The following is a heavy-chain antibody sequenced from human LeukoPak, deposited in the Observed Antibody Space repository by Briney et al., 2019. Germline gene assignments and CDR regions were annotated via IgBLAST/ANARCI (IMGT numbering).Heavy chain of an antibody. V-gene: IGHV4-61*02. CDR2: IYTSGST. Sequence: PSQTLSLTCTVSGGSISSGSYYWRWIRQPAGKGLEWIGRIYTSGSTNYNPSLKSRVTISVDTSKNPFSLKLSSVTAADTAVYYCAREWHCSSTSCYTLWFDPWGQGTLVTVSS. J-gene: IGHJ5*02. D-gene: IGHD2-2*02. CDR1: GGSISSGSYY. CDR3: AREWHCSSTSCYTLWFDP.